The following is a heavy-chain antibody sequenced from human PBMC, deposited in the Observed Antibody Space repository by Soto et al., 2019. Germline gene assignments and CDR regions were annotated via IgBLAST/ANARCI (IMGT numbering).Heavy chain of an antibody. CDR1: GGSISSGGYS. D-gene: IGHD3-22*01. CDR2: IYYSGST. CDR3: ARGDYDR. Sequence: PSETLSLTCAVSGGSISSGGYSWSWIRQPPGKGLEWIGYIYYSGSTYYNPSLKSRVTISVDTSKNQFSLKLSSVTAADTAVYYCARGDYDRWGQGTLVTVSS. J-gene: IGHJ1*01. V-gene: IGHV4-30-2*05.